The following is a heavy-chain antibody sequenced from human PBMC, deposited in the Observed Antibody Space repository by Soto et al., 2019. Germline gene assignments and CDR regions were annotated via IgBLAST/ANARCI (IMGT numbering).Heavy chain of an antibody. Sequence: SETVSLTCTVSGGSISSYYWSWIRQPPGKGLEWIGYIYYSGSTNYNPSLKSRVTISVDTSKNQFSLKLSSVTAADTAVYYCARYGQRFDYWGQGTLVTVSS. CDR1: GGSISSYY. CDR2: IYYSGST. CDR3: ARYGQRFDY. J-gene: IGHJ4*02. D-gene: IGHD3-10*01. V-gene: IGHV4-59*08.